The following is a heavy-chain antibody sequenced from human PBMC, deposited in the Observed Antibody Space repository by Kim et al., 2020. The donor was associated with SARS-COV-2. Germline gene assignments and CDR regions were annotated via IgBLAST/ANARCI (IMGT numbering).Heavy chain of an antibody. CDR3: VRPYSTGWYSADMDV. J-gene: IGHJ6*02. V-gene: IGHV4-39*01. Sequence: PSLKRRVTISVDTSKNQFSLKLTSVTAADTAVYYCVRPYSTGWYSADMDVWGQGTTVTVSS. D-gene: IGHD6-19*01.